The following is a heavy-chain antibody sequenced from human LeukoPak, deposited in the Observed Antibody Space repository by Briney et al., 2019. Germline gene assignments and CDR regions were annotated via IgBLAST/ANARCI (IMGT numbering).Heavy chain of an antibody. D-gene: IGHD1-20*01. CDR3: ARDPPFIIGTTFFDY. CDR1: GFTFSSYS. Sequence: GGSLRLFCAASGFTFSSYSMNWVRQAPGKGLEWVSSISTSSTYIYYADSVKGRFTISRDNAKNSLYLQMNSLRAEDTAVYYCARDPPFIIGTTFFDYWGQGTLVTVSS. J-gene: IGHJ4*02. V-gene: IGHV3-21*01. CDR2: ISTSSTYI.